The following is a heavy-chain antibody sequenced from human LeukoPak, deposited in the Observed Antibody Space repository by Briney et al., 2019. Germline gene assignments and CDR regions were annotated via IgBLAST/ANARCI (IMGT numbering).Heavy chain of an antibody. Sequence: ASVTVSCKASVYTFTGYYMHWVRQAPGQGLESMGWINPNSGGTNYAQKFQGRVTMTRDTSISTAYMELSRLRSDDTAVYYCARRLSRLSHQFDYWGQGTLVTVSS. D-gene: IGHD2/OR15-2a*01. CDR1: VYTFTGYY. J-gene: IGHJ4*02. V-gene: IGHV1-2*02. CDR3: ARRLSRLSHQFDY. CDR2: INPNSGGT.